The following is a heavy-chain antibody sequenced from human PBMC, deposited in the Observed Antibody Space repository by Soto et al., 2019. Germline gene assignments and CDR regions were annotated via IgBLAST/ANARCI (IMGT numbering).Heavy chain of an antibody. V-gene: IGHV3-74*01. CDR1: GFTFSSHW. CDR3: ADLFAGFDI. D-gene: IGHD3-10*02. Sequence: EVQVVESGGDLVQPGGSLRLSCVASGFTFSSHWMHWVRQAPGKGLVWVAYITSDGSSATYADSVKGRFTISRDNAKNTLYLQMNTLRVEDTAVYYCADLFAGFDIWGQGTMVTVSS. CDR2: ITSDGSSA. J-gene: IGHJ3*02.